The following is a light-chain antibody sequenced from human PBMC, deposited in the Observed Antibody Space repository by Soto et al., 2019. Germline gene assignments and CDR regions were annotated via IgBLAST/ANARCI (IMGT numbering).Light chain of an antibody. J-gene: IGLJ2*01. Sequence: QSVLTQPPSASGTPGQRVTISCSGSSSNIGSTAVTWYQHLPGTAPKLLIYHNHQRPSGVPDRFSGSESGTSASLAISGLRSEHEADCDCAAWDDSLNGVVFGGGTKLTV. CDR3: AAWDDSLNGVV. CDR1: SSNIGSTA. V-gene: IGLV1-44*01. CDR2: HNH.